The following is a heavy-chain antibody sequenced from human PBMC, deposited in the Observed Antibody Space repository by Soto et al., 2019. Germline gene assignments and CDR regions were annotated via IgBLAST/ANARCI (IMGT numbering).Heavy chain of an antibody. D-gene: IGHD3-10*01. Sequence: SETLSLTCAVYGGSFSGYYWSWIRQPPGKWLEWIGEINHSGSTNYNPSLKSRVTISVDTSKNQFSLKLSSVTAADTAVYYCARGYYGSGSLYYYYGMDVWGQGXTVTVSS. CDR1: GGSFSGYY. V-gene: IGHV4-34*01. CDR3: ARGYYGSGSLYYYYGMDV. CDR2: INHSGST. J-gene: IGHJ6*02.